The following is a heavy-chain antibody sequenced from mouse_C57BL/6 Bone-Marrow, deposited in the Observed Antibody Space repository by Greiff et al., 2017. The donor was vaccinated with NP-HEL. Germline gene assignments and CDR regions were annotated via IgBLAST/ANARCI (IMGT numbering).Heavy chain of an antibody. CDR3: ARRGYGSSYSY. D-gene: IGHD1-1*01. CDR1: GYTFTSYW. V-gene: IGHV1-55*01. CDR2: IYPGSGST. J-gene: IGHJ2*01. Sequence: QVQLQQPGAELVKPGASVKMSCTASGYTFTSYWITWVQPRPGQGLEWIGDIYPGSGSTNYNEKFHSKATLTVDTSSSTAYMQLSSLTSEDSAVYDCARRGYGSSYSYWGQGTTLTVSS.